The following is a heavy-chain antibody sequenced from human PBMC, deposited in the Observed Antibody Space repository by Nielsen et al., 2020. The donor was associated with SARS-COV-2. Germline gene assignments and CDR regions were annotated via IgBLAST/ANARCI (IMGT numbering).Heavy chain of an antibody. CDR3: KSEGN. CDR2: IRPDGTGA. V-gene: IGHV3-7*03. CDR1: GFTFSDSW. J-gene: IGHJ4*02. Sequence: GGSLRLSCAASGFTFSDSWMAWVRQAPGKGLEWLSNIRPDGTGAKYVDSVKGRFTISRDNAKNLLYLQMGSLRADDTAVYFCKSEGNWGQGTLVTVSS.